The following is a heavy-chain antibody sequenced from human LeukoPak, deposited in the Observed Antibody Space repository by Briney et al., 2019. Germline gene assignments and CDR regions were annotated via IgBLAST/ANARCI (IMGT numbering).Heavy chain of an antibody. Sequence: SQTLSLTCALSGDSFSSNSAAWNWIRQSPSRGLEWLGRTYYRSKWYYDYAVAVKSRIIINPDTSKNQFSLQLSSVTPEDTAVYYCARDPVGGSTIFDYWGQGTLVTVSS. CDR3: ARDPVGGSTIFDY. D-gene: IGHD1-26*01. J-gene: IGHJ4*02. CDR1: GDSFSSNSAA. CDR2: TYYRSKWYY. V-gene: IGHV6-1*01.